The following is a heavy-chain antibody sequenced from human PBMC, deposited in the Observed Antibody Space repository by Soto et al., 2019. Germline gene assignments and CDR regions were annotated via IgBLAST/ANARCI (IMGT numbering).Heavy chain of an antibody. Sequence: GGSLRLSCAASGFTFSSYGMHWVRQAPGKGLEWVAVIWYDGSNKYYADSVKGRFTISRDNSKNTLYLQMNSLRAEDTAVYYCARDRYDWNYLYYFDYWGQGTLVTVSS. CDR1: GFTFSSYG. J-gene: IGHJ4*02. V-gene: IGHV3-33*01. D-gene: IGHD1-1*01. CDR2: IWYDGSNK. CDR3: ARDRYDWNYLYYFDY.